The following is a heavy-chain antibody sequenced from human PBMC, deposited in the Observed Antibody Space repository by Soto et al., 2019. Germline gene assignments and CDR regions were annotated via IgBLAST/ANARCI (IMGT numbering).Heavy chain of an antibody. J-gene: IGHJ4*02. D-gene: IGHD3-22*01. V-gene: IGHV3-33*01. Sequence: PGGSRRLSCAASGFTFSSYGMHWVRQAPGKGLEWVAVIWYDGSNKYYADSVKGRFTISRDNSKNTLYLQMNSLRAEDTAVYYCARDFFLGTKKAYYYDSSGYYSSGYFDYWGQGTLVTVSS. CDR3: ARDFFLGTKKAYYYDSSGYYSSGYFDY. CDR1: GFTFSSYG. CDR2: IWYDGSNK.